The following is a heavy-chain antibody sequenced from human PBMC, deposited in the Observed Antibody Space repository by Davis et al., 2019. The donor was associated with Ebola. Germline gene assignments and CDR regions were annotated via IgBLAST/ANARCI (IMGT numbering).Heavy chain of an antibody. Sequence: ASVKVSCTASGYSFTSHHIHWVRQAPGQGLEWMGLINPGGTSGNRNYAQKFEGRVTMTTDTSTSTVYMELSSLRSADTAVYYCARDILNDFSWKGPFDSWGQGTLVTVSS. CDR3: ARDILNDFSWKGPFDS. D-gene: IGHD3/OR15-3a*01. J-gene: IGHJ4*02. CDR1: GYSFTSHH. V-gene: IGHV1-46*01. CDR2: INPGGTSGNR.